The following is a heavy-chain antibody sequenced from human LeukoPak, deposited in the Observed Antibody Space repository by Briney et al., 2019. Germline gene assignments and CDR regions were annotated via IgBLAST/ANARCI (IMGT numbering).Heavy chain of an antibody. Sequence: AGGSLRLSCAASGFTFSSYAMSWVRQAPGEGLEWVSSISGSGGHTYYTDSVKGRFTISRDNSKNTLYLQMNSMTAEDTDVYYCAKDRAHCSSTSCHTSYFDCWGQGTLVTVSS. CDR1: GFTFSSYA. CDR3: AKDRAHCSSTSCHTSYFDC. CDR2: ISGSGGHT. V-gene: IGHV3-23*01. J-gene: IGHJ4*02. D-gene: IGHD2-2*02.